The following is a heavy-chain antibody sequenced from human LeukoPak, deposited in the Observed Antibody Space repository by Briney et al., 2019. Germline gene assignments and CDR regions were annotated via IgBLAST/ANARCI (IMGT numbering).Heavy chain of an antibody. J-gene: IGHJ4*02. CDR3: ARHRDGYNFDY. D-gene: IGHD5-24*01. V-gene: IGHV4-59*08. CDR2: IYYSGST. CDR1: GGSISSYY. Sequence: PSETLSLTCTVSGGSISSYYWSWIRQPPGKGLEWIGYIYYSGSTNYNPSLKSRVTISVGTSKNQFSLKLSSVTAADTAVYYCARHRDGYNFDYWGQGTLVTVSS.